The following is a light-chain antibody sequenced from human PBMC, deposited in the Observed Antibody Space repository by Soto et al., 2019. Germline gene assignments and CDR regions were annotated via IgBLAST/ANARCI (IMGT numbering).Light chain of an antibody. CDR1: QSVSSSY. CDR3: QQYGSSPLYT. Sequence: EIVLTQSPGTLSFSLGERATLSCRASQSVSSSYLAWYQQKPGQAPRLLIYGASSRATGIPDRFSGSGSGTDFTLTISRLEPEDFAVYYCQQYGSSPLYTFGQGTKLEIK. V-gene: IGKV3-20*01. CDR2: GAS. J-gene: IGKJ2*01.